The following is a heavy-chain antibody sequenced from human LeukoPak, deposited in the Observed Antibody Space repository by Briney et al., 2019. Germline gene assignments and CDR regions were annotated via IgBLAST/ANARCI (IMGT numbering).Heavy chain of an antibody. Sequence: SVKVSCKASGGTFSSYAISWVRQAPGQGLEWMGRIIPILGIANYAQKFQGRVTITADKSTSTAYMELSSLRSEDTAVYYCARGYSYAESYFDYWGQGTLVTVSS. CDR2: IIPILGIA. CDR1: GGTFSSYA. CDR3: ARGYSYAESYFDY. V-gene: IGHV1-69*04. J-gene: IGHJ4*02. D-gene: IGHD5-18*01.